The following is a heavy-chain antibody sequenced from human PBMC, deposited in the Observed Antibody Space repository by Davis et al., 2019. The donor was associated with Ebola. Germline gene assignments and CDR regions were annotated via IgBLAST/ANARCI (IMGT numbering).Heavy chain of an antibody. CDR3: ARAERRWLRYGMDV. D-gene: IGHD5-24*01. CDR1: GFTFSSYA. V-gene: IGHV3-7*01. J-gene: IGHJ6*04. CDR2: IKQDGSEK. Sequence: GGSLRLSCAASGFTFSSYAMSWVRQAPGKGLEWVANIKQDGSEKYYVDSVKGRFTIARDNAKNSLYLQMNSLRAEDTAVYYCARAERRWLRYGMDVWGKGTTVTVSS.